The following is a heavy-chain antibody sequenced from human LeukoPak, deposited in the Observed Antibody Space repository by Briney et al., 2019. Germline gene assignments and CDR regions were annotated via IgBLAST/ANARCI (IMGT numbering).Heavy chain of an antibody. CDR1: GFTFSSYG. D-gene: IGHD5-18*01. V-gene: IGHV3-33*08. J-gene: IGHJ3*02. CDR3: ARTNLFVDTAANDAFDI. CDR2: IWYDGSDK. Sequence: GGSLRLSCAASGFTFSSYGMHWVRQAPGKGLEWVAVIWYDGSDKYYADSVKGRFTISRDNSKNTLYLQMNSLRGEDTAVYYCARTNLFVDTAANDAFDIWGQGTMVTVSS.